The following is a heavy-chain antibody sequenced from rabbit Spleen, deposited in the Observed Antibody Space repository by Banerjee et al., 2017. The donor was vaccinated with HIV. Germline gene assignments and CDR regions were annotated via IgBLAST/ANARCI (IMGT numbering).Heavy chain of an antibody. CDR3: ARDSGSSFSSYGMDL. CDR2: IAGSSSDFT. J-gene: IGHJ6*01. Sequence: QSLEEYGGDLVKPGASLTLTCTASGFSFSNSDYMCWVRQAPGKGLEWISCIAGSSSDFTYSATWAKGRFTISKTSSTTVTLQMTSLTVADTATYFCARDSGSSFSSYGMDLCGPGTLVTVS. CDR1: GFSFSNSDY. D-gene: IGHD8-1*01. V-gene: IGHV1S40*01.